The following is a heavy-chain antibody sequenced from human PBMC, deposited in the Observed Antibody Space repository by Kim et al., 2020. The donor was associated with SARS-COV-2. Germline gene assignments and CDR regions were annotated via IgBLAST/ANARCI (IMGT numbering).Heavy chain of an antibody. J-gene: IGHJ4*02. CDR2: ISSSSSYI. V-gene: IGHV3-21*01. CDR3: ARDREKSMYNWNYGFDY. D-gene: IGHD1-7*01. Sequence: GGSLRLSCAASGFTFSSYSMNWVRQAPGKGLEWVSSISSSSSYIYYADSVKGRFTISRDNAKNSLYLQMNSLRAEDTAVYYCARDREKSMYNWNYGFDYWGQGTLVTVSS. CDR1: GFTFSSYS.